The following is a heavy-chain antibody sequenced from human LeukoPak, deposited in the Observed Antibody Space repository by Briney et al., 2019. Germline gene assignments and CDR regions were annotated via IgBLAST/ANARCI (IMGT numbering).Heavy chain of an antibody. V-gene: IGHV1-69-2*01. D-gene: IGHD3-22*01. CDR1: GYTFTDYY. CDR2: VDPEDGET. J-gene: IGHJ5*02. CDR3: AAAYDSSGYRDGFDP. Sequence: ASVKVSCKVSGYTFTDYYMHWVQQAPGKGLEWMGLVDPEDGETIYAEKFQGRVTITADTSTDTAYMELSSLRSEDTAAYYCAAAYDSSGYRDGFDPXGQGTLVTVSS.